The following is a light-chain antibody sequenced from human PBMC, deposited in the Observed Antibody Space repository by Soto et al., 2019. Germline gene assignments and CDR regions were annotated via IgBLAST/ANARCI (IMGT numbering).Light chain of an antibody. J-gene: IGKJ1*01. CDR3: LQHNSYPRT. V-gene: IGKV1-17*01. CDR1: QSISSY. CDR2: AAS. Sequence: DIQMTQSPSSLSASVGDRFTITCRASQSISSYLNWYQQKPGKAPKLQIYAASSLQSGVPSRFSGSGSGTEFSLTISSLQPEDFATYYCLQHNSYPRTFGQGTKVDIK.